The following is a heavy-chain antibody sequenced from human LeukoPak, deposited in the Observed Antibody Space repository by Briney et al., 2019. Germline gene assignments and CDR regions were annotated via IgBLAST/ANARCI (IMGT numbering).Heavy chain of an antibody. Sequence: GESLKISCKGSGYSFTNYWIVWVRQMPGKGLEWMGIIYPGDSDIRYNPSFQDQVTISADKSISTAYLQWSSLKASDTAMYYCARRALQGLDYWGQGTLVTVSS. V-gene: IGHV5-51*01. J-gene: IGHJ4*02. CDR2: IYPGDSDI. CDR3: ARRALQGLDY. CDR1: GYSFTNYW. D-gene: IGHD3-3*02.